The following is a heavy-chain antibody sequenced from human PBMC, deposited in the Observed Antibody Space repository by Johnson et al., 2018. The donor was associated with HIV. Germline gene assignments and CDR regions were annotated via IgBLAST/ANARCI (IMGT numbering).Heavy chain of an antibody. D-gene: IGHD3-22*01. CDR1: GFTFDDYG. J-gene: IGHJ3*02. V-gene: IGHV3-20*04. CDR2: INWNGGST. Sequence: VQLVESGGGLVQPGGSLRLSCAAPGFTFDDYGMSWVSQAPGKGLEWVSGINWNGGSTGYADSVKGRFTISRDNAKNSLYLQMNSLRAEDTALYYCARDLGYYYDSSGHDAFDIWGQGTRVTVSS. CDR3: ARDLGYYYDSSGHDAFDI.